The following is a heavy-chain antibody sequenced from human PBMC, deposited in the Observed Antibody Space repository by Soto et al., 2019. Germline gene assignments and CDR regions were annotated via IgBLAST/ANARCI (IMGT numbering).Heavy chain of an antibody. J-gene: IGHJ6*02. D-gene: IGHD5-12*01. CDR3: ARDLLGATRLKKYYYYGMDV. V-gene: IGHV1-2*04. CDR1: GYTFTGYY. CDR2: INPNSGGT. Sequence: ASVKVSCKASGYTFTGYYMHWVRQAPGQGLEWMGWINPNSGGTNYAQKFQGWVTMTRDTSISTAYMELSRLRSDDTAVYYCARDLLGATRLKKYYYYGMDVWGQGTTVTVSS.